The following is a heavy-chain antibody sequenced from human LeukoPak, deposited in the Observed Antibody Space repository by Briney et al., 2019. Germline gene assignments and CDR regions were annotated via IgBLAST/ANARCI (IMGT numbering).Heavy chain of an antibody. CDR1: GYAFTSYD. CDR2: MNPNSGNT. Sequence: ASVKVSCKTSGYAFTSYDINWVRQATGQGLEWMGWMNPNSGNTGYAQKFQGRVTMTRNTSISTAYMELSSLRSEDTAVYYCARTYYYDSSGYVKYFQYWGQGTLVTVSS. J-gene: IGHJ1*01. CDR3: ARTYYYDSSGYVKYFQY. V-gene: IGHV1-8*01. D-gene: IGHD3-22*01.